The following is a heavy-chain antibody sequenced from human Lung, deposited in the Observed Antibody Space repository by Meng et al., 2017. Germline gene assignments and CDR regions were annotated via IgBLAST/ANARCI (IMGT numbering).Heavy chain of an antibody. CDR3: ARGPTTMAHDFDY. Sequence: QVALLQLGAGLFKPWDTLSLTCVVSGGSFSDYYGSWIRQPPGKGLEWIGEINHSGSTNYNPSLESRATISVDTSQNNLSLKLSSVTAADSAVYYCARGPTTMAHDFDYWGQGTLVTVSS. CDR2: INHSGST. CDR1: GGSFSDYY. J-gene: IGHJ4*02. D-gene: IGHD4-11*01. V-gene: IGHV4-34*01.